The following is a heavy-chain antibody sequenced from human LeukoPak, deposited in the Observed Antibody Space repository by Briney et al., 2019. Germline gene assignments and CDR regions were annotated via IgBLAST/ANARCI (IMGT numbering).Heavy chain of an antibody. D-gene: IGHD5-24*01. CDR2: IYYTGRT. CDR1: GGSISSYY. J-gene: IGHJ5*02. CDR3: ARDQSRDGYNDNWFDP. V-gene: IGHV4-59*01. Sequence: PSETLSLTCTVSGGSISSYYWSWIRQPPGKGLEWIGYIYYTGRTNYNLSLKSRVTMSVDTSKNQFSLKLSSVTAADTAVYYCARDQSRDGYNDNWFDPWGQGTLVTVSS.